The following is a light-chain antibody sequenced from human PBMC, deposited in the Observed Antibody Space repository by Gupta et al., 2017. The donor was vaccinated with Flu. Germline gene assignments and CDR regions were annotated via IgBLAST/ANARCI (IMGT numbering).Light chain of an antibody. CDR3: QVWDSSTAV. V-gene: IGLV3-1*01. CDR2: HNY. Sequence: SYELSQPPSVSASPGQTASITCSGDKLGDKNVCWYQQKPGQSPILVIFHNYRRPSGIPERFSASNSGHTATLTISGTQAMDEADYYCQVWDSSTAVFGTGTKVTVL. CDR1: KLGDKN. J-gene: IGLJ1*01.